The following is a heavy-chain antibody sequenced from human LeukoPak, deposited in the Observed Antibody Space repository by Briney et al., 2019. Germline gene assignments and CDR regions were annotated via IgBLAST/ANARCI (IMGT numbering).Heavy chain of an antibody. V-gene: IGHV1-69*02. CDR3: ASLVREIDY. J-gene: IGHJ4*02. D-gene: IGHD1-26*01. CDR2: IIPILGIA. Sequence: GASVKVSCKASGYTFTGYYMHWVRQAPGQGLEWMGRIIPILGIANYAQKFQGRVTITADKSTSTAYMELSSLRSEDTAVYYCASLVREIDYWGQGTLVTVSS. CDR1: GYTFTGYY.